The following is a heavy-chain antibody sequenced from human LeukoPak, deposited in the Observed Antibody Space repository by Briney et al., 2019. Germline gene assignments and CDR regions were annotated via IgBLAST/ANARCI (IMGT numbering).Heavy chain of an antibody. CDR3: ARGGETTGYYAYLFDY. D-gene: IGHD3-9*01. CDR2: IYTSGST. CDR1: GGSISSGSYY. Sequence: SETLSLTCTVSGGSISSGSYYWSWIRQPAGKGLEWIGRIYTSGSTNYNPSLKSRVTISVDTSKNQFSLKLSSVTAADTAVYYCARGGETTGYYAYLFDYWGQGTLVTVSS. J-gene: IGHJ4*02. V-gene: IGHV4-61*02.